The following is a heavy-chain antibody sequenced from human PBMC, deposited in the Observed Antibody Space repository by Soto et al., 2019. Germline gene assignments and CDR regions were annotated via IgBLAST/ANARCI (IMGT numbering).Heavy chain of an antibody. CDR2: IDPSDSYT. V-gene: IGHV5-10-1*01. CDR3: ARHRYTRYCSSTSCYSDYYYGMDV. Sequence: GESLKISCKGSGYSFTSYWISWVRQMPGKGLEWMGGIDPSDSYTNYSPSFQGHVTISAAKSISTAYLQWSSLKASDTAMYYCARHRYTRYCSSTSCYSDYYYGMDVWGQGTTVTVSS. J-gene: IGHJ6*02. D-gene: IGHD2-2*01. CDR1: GYSFTSYW.